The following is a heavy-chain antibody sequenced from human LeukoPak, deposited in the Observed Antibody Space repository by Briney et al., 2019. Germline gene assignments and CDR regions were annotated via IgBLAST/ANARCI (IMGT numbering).Heavy chain of an antibody. D-gene: IGHD6-19*01. CDR3: ARHNELGWYAGRWFDP. CDR2: IYYSGST. V-gene: IGHV4-38-2*02. Sequence: SETLSLTCTVSGYSISSGYYWGWIRQPPGKGLEWIGSIYYSGSTYYNPSLKSRVTISVDTSKNQFSLKLSSVTAADTAVYYCARHNELGWYAGRWFDPWGQGTLVTVSS. J-gene: IGHJ5*02. CDR1: GYSISSGYY.